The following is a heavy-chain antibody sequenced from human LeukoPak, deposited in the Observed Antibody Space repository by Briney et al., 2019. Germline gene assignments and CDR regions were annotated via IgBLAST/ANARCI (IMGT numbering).Heavy chain of an antibody. Sequence: GRSLRLSCAASGFTLSNYGMHWVRQAPGKGLEWVAVTWYDGSKEYYADSVKGRFTISRDISKNTLYLQMNSLRAEDTAVYYCARGGKVVPASLSWFDPWGQGTLVTVSS. CDR3: ARGGKVVPASLSWFDP. V-gene: IGHV3-33*01. CDR1: GFTLSNYG. CDR2: TWYDGSKE. D-gene: IGHD2-2*01. J-gene: IGHJ5*02.